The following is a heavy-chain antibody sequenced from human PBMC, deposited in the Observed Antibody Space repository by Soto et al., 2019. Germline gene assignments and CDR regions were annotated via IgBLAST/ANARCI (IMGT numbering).Heavy chain of an antibody. CDR2: IYYSGST. J-gene: IGHJ6*02. CDR3: ARARVPATLICGMDG. Sequence: PSETLSLTCTVSGGAISSYYWSWIRQPPGKGLEWIGYIYYSGSTNYNPSLKSRVTISVDTSKNHFSLRLSSVTAADTAVYYCARARVPATLICGMDGWGQAATVTVSS. CDR1: GGAISSYY. D-gene: IGHD2-21*02. V-gene: IGHV4-59*01.